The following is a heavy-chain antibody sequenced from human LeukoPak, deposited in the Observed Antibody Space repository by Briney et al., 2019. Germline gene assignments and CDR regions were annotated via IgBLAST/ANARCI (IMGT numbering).Heavy chain of an antibody. CDR3: AQKGGADY. D-gene: IGHD2-15*01. CDR1: GFTFSSYW. J-gene: IGHJ4*02. Sequence: PGGSLRLSCPASGFTFSSYWMNWARQAPGKGLERVSYISSTSSSSTIYYADSVKGRFTISRDNAKNSLYLQMNSLRDEDTAVYYCAQKGGADYWGQGTLVTVSS. CDR2: ISSTSSSSTI. V-gene: IGHV3-48*02.